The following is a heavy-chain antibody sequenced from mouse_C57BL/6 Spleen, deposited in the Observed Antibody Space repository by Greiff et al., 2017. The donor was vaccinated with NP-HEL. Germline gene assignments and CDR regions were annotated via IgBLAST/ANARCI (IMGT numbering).Heavy chain of an antibody. CDR1: GYAFSSSW. V-gene: IGHV1-82*01. D-gene: IGHD4-1*01. Sequence: LQESGPELVKPGASVKISCKASGYAFSSSWMNWVKQRPGKGLEWIGRIYPGDGDTNYNGKFKGKATLTADKSSSTAYMQLSSLTSEDSAVYFCAKGTGLDYWGQGTTLTVSS. J-gene: IGHJ2*01. CDR2: IYPGDGDT. CDR3: AKGTGLDY.